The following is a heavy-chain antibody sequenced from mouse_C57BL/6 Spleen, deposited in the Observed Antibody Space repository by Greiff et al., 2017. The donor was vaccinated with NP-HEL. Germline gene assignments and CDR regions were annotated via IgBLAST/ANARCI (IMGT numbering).Heavy chain of an antibody. CDR1: GYSITSGYD. CDR2: ISYSGST. CDR3: ARVGNYDYAMDY. J-gene: IGHJ4*01. V-gene: IGHV3-1*01. D-gene: IGHD2-1*01. Sequence: DVQLQESGPGMVKPSQSLSLTCTVTGYSITSGYDWHWIRHFPGNKLEWMGYISYSGSTNYNPSLKSRISITHDTSKNHFFLKLNSVTTEDTATYYCARVGNYDYAMDYWGQGTSVTVSS.